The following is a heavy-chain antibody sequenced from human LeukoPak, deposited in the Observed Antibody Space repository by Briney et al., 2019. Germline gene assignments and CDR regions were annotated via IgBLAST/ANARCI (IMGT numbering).Heavy chain of an antibody. CDR2: INPSGGST. D-gene: IGHD2-8*01. V-gene: IGHV1-46*01. J-gene: IGHJ4*02. CDR1: GYTFTSNY. CDR3: AGNTNSGFDY. Sequence: ASVKVSCKASGYTFTSNYIHWVRQAPVQGLEWMGFINPSGGSTSYAQKFQVRTTMTTDTSTNTVYMELSSLRSEDTAVYYCAGNTNSGFDYWGQGTLVTVSS.